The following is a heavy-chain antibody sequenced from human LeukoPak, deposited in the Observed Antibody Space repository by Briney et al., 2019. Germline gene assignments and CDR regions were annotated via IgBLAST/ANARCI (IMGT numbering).Heavy chain of an antibody. D-gene: IGHD1-1*01. CDR2: IYYSGST. J-gene: IGHJ4*02. CDR3: AKQYTTLATYFDY. V-gene: IGHV4-59*08. Sequence: SETLSLTCTVSGGSISYYYWSWIRQPPGKGLEWIGYIYYSGSTNYNPSLKSRVTISVDTSKNQFSLKLSSVTAADTAVYYCAKQYTTLATYFDYWGQGTLVTVSS. CDR1: GGSISYYY.